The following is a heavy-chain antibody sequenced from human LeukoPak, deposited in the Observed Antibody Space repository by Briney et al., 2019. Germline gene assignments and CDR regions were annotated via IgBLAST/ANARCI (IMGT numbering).Heavy chain of an antibody. Sequence: SEALSLTCTVSGGSISSSSYYWGWIRQPPRKGLEWIGSIYHSGSTYYNPSLKSRVTISVDTSKNQFSLKLSSVTAADTAVYYCARGVARSSKFHFSYYFDYWGQGTLVTVSS. CDR1: GGSISSSSYY. J-gene: IGHJ4*02. V-gene: IGHV4-39*07. CDR3: ARGVARSSKFHFSYYFDY. D-gene: IGHD6-6*01. CDR2: IYHSGST.